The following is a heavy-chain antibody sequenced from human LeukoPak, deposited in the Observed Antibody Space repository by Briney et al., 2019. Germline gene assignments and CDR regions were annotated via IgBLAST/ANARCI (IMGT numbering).Heavy chain of an antibody. V-gene: IGHV3-43*02. D-gene: IGHD6-19*01. Sequence: PGGSLRLSCAASGFTFDDYAMHWVRQAPGKGLEWVSLISGDGGNTFYADSVKGRFTISRDNSKNSLYLQMNSLRSEDTALYYCAKRLAVAGTVTATWYHGMDVWGQGTTVTVSS. CDR3: AKRLAVAGTVTATWYHGMDV. CDR2: ISGDGGNT. J-gene: IGHJ6*02. CDR1: GFTFDDYA.